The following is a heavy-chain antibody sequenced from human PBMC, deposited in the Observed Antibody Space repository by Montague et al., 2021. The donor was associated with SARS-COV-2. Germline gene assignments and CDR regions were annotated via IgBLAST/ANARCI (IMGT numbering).Heavy chain of an antibody. CDR2: ISYTGST. V-gene: IGHV4-39*07. J-gene: IGHJ5*02. CDR1: GGSISTIVNF. Sequence: SETLSLTCTFSGGSISTIVNFWGWIRQPPGKGLEWIGSISYTGSTYHNPSLKSRVTISVDTSKNQFSLKLSSVTAADTAVYYCARERYSFSLTRGSTWFDPWGQGTLVTVSS. CDR3: ARERYSFSLTRGSTWFDP. D-gene: IGHD3-9*01.